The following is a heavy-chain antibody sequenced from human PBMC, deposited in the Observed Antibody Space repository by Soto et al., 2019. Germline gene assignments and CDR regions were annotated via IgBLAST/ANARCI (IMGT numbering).Heavy chain of an antibody. CDR1: GLTFSSYS. D-gene: IGHD1-26*01. J-gene: IGHJ5*02. CDR3: AREGGSLNWFDP. CDR2: ISSSSSTI. V-gene: IGHV3-48*02. Sequence: EVQLVESGGGLVQPGGSRRLSGAASGLTFSSYSRNWVRQAPGKGLEWVSYISSSSSTIYYADSVKGRFTISRDNAKNSLYLQMNSLRDEDTAVYYCAREGGSLNWFDPWGQGTLVTVSS.